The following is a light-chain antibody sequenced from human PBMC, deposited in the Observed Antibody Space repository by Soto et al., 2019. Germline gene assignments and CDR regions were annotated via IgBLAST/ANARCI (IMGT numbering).Light chain of an antibody. CDR2: SAS. CDR3: QQYAGYR. V-gene: IGKV1-5*01. J-gene: IGKJ1*01. CDR1: QSISTW. Sequence: DIQMTQSPSTLSATVGDRVTITCRASQSISTWLAWYQQKPGTAPKLLIYSASSLQSGVPSRFSGSGSGTDFTLTIRSPQPEDFAAYYCQQYAGYRFAQGTKVDIK.